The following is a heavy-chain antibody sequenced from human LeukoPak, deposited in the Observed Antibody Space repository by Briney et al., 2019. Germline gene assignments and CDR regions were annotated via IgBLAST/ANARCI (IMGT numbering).Heavy chain of an antibody. D-gene: IGHD5-12*01. CDR2: TIPMFGTA. Sequence: GASVKVSCKASGYTFSRYAINWVRQAPGQGPEWMGGTIPMFGTANYAQKFQGRVTITADESTNTAYMELRRLRSEDTAIYYCARASSDDTRTATPFAYWGQGSLVTVSS. CDR1: GYTFSRYA. CDR3: ARASSDDTRTATPFAY. J-gene: IGHJ4*02. V-gene: IGHV1-69*13.